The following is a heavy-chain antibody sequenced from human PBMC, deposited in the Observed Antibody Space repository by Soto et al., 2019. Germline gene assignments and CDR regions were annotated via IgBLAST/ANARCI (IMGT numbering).Heavy chain of an antibody. Sequence: QVQLVQSETEVKKPGSAVKVSCKASGGTFNTYAMNWVRQAPGPGLEWMGGIIPMFDTPRYAQKFQGRVTITVDESTTTAYIELSSLRSDDTAGYYCTRSIGSGGVIGGFDYWGQGTLVTVSS. D-gene: IGHD3-16*02. CDR1: GGTFNTYA. J-gene: IGHJ4*02. CDR2: IIPMFDTP. CDR3: TRSIGSGGVIGGFDY. V-gene: IGHV1-69*01.